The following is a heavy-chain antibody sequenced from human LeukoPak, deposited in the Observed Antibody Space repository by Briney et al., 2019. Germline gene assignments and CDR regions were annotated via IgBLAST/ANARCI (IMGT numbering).Heavy chain of an antibody. CDR2: IWYVGSKK. J-gene: IGHJ4*02. V-gene: IGHV3-33*01. Sequence: PGGSLRLSCTASGFTFSNYGMHWVRQAPGKGLEWVAVIWYVGSKKYYADSVKGRFTISRDNSKNTLYLQMDSLRAEDTAVYHCARYNTGSVDYWGQGTLVTVSS. CDR3: ARYNTGSVDY. CDR1: GFTFSNYG. D-gene: IGHD1-14*01.